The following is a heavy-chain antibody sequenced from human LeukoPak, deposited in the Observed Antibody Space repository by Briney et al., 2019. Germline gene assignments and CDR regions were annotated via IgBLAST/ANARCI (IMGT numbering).Heavy chain of an antibody. CDR2: IYSGVST. J-gene: IGHJ4*02. Sequence: QPGGSLRLSCAASGFTVSSNYMSWVRQAPGKGLEWVSVIYSGVSTYYADSVKGRFTISRDNSKNTLYLQMNSLRAEDTAVYYCARDNYGGNLDYWGQGTLVTVSS. V-gene: IGHV3-53*01. D-gene: IGHD4-23*01. CDR1: GFTVSSNY. CDR3: ARDNYGGNLDY.